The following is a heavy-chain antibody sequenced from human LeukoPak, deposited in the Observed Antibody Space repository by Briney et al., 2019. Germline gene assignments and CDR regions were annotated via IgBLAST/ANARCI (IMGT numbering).Heavy chain of an antibody. Sequence: SVKVSCKASGYTFTSYGISWVRQAPGQGLEWMGGIIPIFGTANYAQKFQGRVTITADESTSTAYMELSSLRSEDTAVYYCARANIVVVTAIPDYDAFDIRGQGTMVTVSS. J-gene: IGHJ3*02. CDR1: GYTFTSYG. CDR3: ARANIVVVTAIPDYDAFDI. D-gene: IGHD2-21*02. CDR2: IIPIFGTA. V-gene: IGHV1-69*13.